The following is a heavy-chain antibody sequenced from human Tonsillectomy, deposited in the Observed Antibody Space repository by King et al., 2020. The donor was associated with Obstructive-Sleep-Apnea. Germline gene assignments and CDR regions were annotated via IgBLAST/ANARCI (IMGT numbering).Heavy chain of an antibody. CDR2: IYYSGST. J-gene: IGHJ4*02. D-gene: IGHD6-19*01. CDR3: ARVEYSSGWYEGYYFDY. Sequence: VQLQESGPGLVKPSENLSLTCTVSGGSISSYYWSWIRQPPGKGLEWIGYIYYSGSTNYNPSLKSRVTISVDTSKNQFSLKLSSVTAADTAVYYCARVEYSSGWYEGYYFDYWGLGTLVTVSS. CDR1: GGSISSYY. V-gene: IGHV4-59*01.